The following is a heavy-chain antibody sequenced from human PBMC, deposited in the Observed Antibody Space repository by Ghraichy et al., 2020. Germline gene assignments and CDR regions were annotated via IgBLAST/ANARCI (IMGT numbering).Heavy chain of an antibody. D-gene: IGHD6-19*01. Sequence: GGSLRLSCKVSGFTSSNYAMNWVRQVPGKGLEWVSGISGDGDRTNYADSVKGRFTISRDNSKNILYLEMSSLRVEDTAIYFCAKDWLKNFIYYFDSWGLGTQVTVSS. CDR2: ISGDGDRT. CDR3: AKDWLKNFIYYFDS. V-gene: IGHV3-23*01. CDR1: GFTSSNYA. J-gene: IGHJ4*02.